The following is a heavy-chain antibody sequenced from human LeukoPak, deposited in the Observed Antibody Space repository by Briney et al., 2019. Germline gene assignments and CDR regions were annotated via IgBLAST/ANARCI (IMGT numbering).Heavy chain of an antibody. J-gene: IGHJ4*02. V-gene: IGHV3-74*01. CDR1: GFTPSSYW. CDR3: ARDRRVRDLAVAGRWYYFDY. Sequence: GGSLRLSCAASGFTPSSYWMHWVRQAPGKGLVWVSRINSDGSSTTYADSVKGRFTISRDNSKNTLYLQMNSLRAEDTAVYYCARDRRVRDLAVAGRWYYFDYWGQGTLVTVSS. CDR2: INSDGSST. D-gene: IGHD6-19*01.